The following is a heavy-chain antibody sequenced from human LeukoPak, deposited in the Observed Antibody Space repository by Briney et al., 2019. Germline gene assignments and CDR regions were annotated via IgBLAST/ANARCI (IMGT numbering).Heavy chain of an antibody. CDR2: INSDGSST. J-gene: IGHJ6*02. Sequence: GGSLRLSCAASRFTFSSYWMHWVRQAPGKGLVWVSRINSDGSSTSYADSVKGRFTISRDNAKNTLYLQMNSLRAEDTAVHYCARVRSGSSAGNYGMDVWGQGTTVTVSS. CDR3: ARVRSGSSAGNYGMDV. D-gene: IGHD1-26*01. V-gene: IGHV3-74*01. CDR1: RFTFSSYW.